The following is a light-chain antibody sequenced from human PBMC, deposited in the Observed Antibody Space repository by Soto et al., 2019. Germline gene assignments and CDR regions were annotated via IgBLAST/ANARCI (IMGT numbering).Light chain of an antibody. CDR3: NSYTTSTSFV. V-gene: IGLV2-14*01. CDR2: DVT. Sequence: QSLLTQPASVSGSPGQSITISCTGTSNDIATYNFVSWYQQHPGKAPKLLIYDVTNRPSGVSDRFSGSKSGSTASLTISGLQAEDEADYYCNSYTTSTSFVFGTGTKVTVL. CDR1: SNDIATYNF. J-gene: IGLJ1*01.